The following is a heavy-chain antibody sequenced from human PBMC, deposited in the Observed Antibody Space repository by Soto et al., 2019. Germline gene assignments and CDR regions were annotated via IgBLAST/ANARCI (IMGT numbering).Heavy chain of an antibody. CDR1: GFTFSTYG. D-gene: IGHD3-3*01. Sequence: QVQLVESGGGVVQPGRSLRLSCAASGFTFSTYGMHWVRQAPGKGLEWVALIWSDGSNKYYADSLKGRFTISRDNSKNTLYVQMNSLRAEDTAVYYCVRVLDTYYFDLWGQGNMVTVSS. CDR3: VRVLDTYYFDL. CDR2: IWSDGSNK. J-gene: IGHJ4*02. V-gene: IGHV3-33*01.